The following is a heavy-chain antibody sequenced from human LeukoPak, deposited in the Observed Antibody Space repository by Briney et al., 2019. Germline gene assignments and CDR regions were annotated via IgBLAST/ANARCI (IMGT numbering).Heavy chain of an antibody. CDR3: ARDRIAVAGSSGKGVAY. J-gene: IGHJ4*02. Sequence: GASVKVSCKASGYTFTSYGISWVRQAPGQGLEWMGWISAYNGNTNYAQKLQGRVTMTTDTSNSTAYMELRSLRSDDTAVYYCARDRIAVAGSSGKGVAYWGQGTLVTVSS. V-gene: IGHV1-18*01. CDR1: GYTFTSYG. CDR2: ISAYNGNT. D-gene: IGHD6-19*01.